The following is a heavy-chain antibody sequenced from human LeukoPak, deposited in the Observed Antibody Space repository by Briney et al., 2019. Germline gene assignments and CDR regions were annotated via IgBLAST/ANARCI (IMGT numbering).Heavy chain of an antibody. D-gene: IGHD3-16*02. CDR1: GFTFNSFE. J-gene: IGHJ4*02. CDR2: ISSSGSNI. Sequence: GSLRLSCAASGFTFNSFEMNWVRQAPGKGLEWVSYISSSGSNIYYADSVKGRFTISRDNAKNSLYLQMNSLRDEDTAVYYCARGGLYDYVWGSYRRQSFDYWGQGTQVTVSS. CDR3: ARGGLYDYVWGSYRRQSFDY. V-gene: IGHV3-48*03.